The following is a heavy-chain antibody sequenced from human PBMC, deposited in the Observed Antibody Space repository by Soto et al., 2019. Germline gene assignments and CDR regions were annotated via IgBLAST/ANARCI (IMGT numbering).Heavy chain of an antibody. D-gene: IGHD2-15*01. CDR1: GFTFSSYA. J-gene: IGHJ4*02. V-gene: IGHV3-23*01. CDR3: AKDGDYADY. CDR2: IGGSSGNT. Sequence: GGSLRLSCAASGFTFSSYAMSWVCQAPGKGLEWVSAIGGSSGNTYYADSVKGRFTISRDNSKNTLYLQMNSLRVEDTAVYYCAKDGDYADYWGQGTLVTVSS.